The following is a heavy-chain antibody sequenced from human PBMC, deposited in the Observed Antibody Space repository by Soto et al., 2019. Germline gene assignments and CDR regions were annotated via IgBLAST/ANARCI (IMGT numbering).Heavy chain of an antibody. V-gene: IGHV3-48*01. CDR3: ARDFLRGYGPDY. CDR1: GFTFSTYN. J-gene: IGHJ4*02. CDR2: IRGTSSTI. D-gene: IGHD6-13*01. Sequence: PGGSLRLSCAASGFTFSTYNMNWVRQAPGKGLEWVSYIRGTSSTIYYADSVKGRFAMSRDNAKNSLYLQMNSLRAEDTAVYYCARDFLRGYGPDYWGQGTLVTVSS.